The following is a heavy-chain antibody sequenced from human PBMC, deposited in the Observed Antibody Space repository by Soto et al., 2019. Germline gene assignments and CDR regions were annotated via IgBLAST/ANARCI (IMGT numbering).Heavy chain of an antibody. CDR3: ARGWPTPH. Sequence: LSLTCAVYGASFSGYYCSWIRQAPGKGLEWVGRIRSKTNSYTTEYAASVKGRFTISRDDSKNSLYMQMNSLKTEDTAMYYCARGWPTPHWGQGTLVTVSS. V-gene: IGHV3-72*01. J-gene: IGHJ4*02. CDR2: IRSKTNSYTT. CDR1: GASFSGYY.